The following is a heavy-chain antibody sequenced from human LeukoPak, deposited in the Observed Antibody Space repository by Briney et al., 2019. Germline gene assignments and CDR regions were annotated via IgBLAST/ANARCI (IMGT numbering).Heavy chain of an antibody. Sequence: GGSLRLSCVGSGFTFSDAWMSWVRQAPGKGLEWVSRINEDATTITYADSVKGRFIISRDNSKKSLYLQMNNLRAEDTAVYYCVRDLILVWTPGDDFDFWGQGTLVIVSS. CDR1: GFTFSDAW. D-gene: IGHD3-16*01. V-gene: IGHV3-74*01. CDR2: INEDATTI. J-gene: IGHJ4*02. CDR3: VRDLILVWTPGDDFDF.